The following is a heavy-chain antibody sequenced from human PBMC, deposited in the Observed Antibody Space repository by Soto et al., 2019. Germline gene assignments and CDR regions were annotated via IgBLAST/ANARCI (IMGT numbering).Heavy chain of an antibody. V-gene: IGHV3-15*07. Sequence: GGSMRVSCSAAGLHFINDGRNWVSKTTGKGLEWVGRIKSKADGETIDYAAPVKGRFTISRDDSKNTLYLQMNGLKTEDSAVYYCTTGASSSWFPIHNYYFDSWGHGTLVTV. CDR3: TTGASSSWFPIHNYYFDS. D-gene: IGHD6-13*01. J-gene: IGHJ4*01. CDR1: GLHFINDG. CDR2: IKSKADGETI.